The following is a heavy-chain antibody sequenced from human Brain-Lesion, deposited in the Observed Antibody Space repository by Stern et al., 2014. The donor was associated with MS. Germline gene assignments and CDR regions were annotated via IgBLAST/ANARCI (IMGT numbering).Heavy chain of an antibody. CDR3: ARQALYGDLDFDS. CDR2: IYYRGSS. CDR1: GGSISSSSYY. V-gene: IGHV4-39*01. J-gene: IGHJ4*02. D-gene: IGHD4-17*01. Sequence: QVQLQQSGPGLVKPSETLSLTCTVSGGSISSSSYYWGWIRQPPGKGLEWIGSIYYRGSSYYNSSLKSRVTISVDTSKNRFSLKVNSVTAADTAVYYCARQALYGDLDFDSWGQGTLVTVSS.